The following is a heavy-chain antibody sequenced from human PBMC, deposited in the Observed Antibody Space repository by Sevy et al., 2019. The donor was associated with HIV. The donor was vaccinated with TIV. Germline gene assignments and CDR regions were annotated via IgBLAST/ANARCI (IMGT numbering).Heavy chain of an antibody. V-gene: IGHV3-48*03. Sequence: GGSLRLSCAASGFRFSSYEMNWVRQAPGKGLEWVASISNSGTNIYYSDSVRGRFTISRDTAKNSLYLQMNSLRAEDTAVYYCARDVSPSATTEAHFDYWGQGTLVTVSS. CDR2: ISNSGTNI. CDR1: GFRFSSYE. J-gene: IGHJ4*02. CDR3: ARDVSPSATTEAHFDY. D-gene: IGHD4-17*01.